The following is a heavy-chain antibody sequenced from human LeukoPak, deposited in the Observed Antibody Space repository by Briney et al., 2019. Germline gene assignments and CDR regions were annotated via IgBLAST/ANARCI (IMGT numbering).Heavy chain of an antibody. CDR1: GGTFSSYA. CDR2: IIPILGIA. Sequence: GASVKVSCKASGGTFSSYAISWVRQAPGQGLEWMGRIIPILGIANYAQKFQGRVTITADKSTSTAYMELSSLRSEDAAVYYCAKEGWELLSYYYYGMDVWGQGTTVTVSS. J-gene: IGHJ6*02. D-gene: IGHD1-26*01. V-gene: IGHV1-69*04. CDR3: AKEGWELLSYYYYGMDV.